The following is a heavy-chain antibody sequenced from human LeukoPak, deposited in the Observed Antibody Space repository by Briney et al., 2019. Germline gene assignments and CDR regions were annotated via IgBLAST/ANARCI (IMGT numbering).Heavy chain of an antibody. Sequence: ASVKVSCKASGYTFSIYGFSWVRQAPGQGLEWMGWISVYNGNTNYAQKLQGRVTMTTDTSTSTAYMELRSLRSDDTAVYYCARREQWLVGDDYWGQGTLVTVSS. V-gene: IGHV1-18*01. J-gene: IGHJ4*02. D-gene: IGHD6-19*01. CDR1: GYTFSIYG. CDR3: ARREQWLVGDDY. CDR2: ISVYNGNT.